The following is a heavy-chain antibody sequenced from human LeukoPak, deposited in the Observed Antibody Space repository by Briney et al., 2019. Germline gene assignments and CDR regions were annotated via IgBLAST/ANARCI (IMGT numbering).Heavy chain of an antibody. CDR3: ARLNSLTAVDTAMAILDY. CDR1: GGSISSYY. CDR2: IYYSGST. V-gene: IGHV4-59*08. J-gene: IGHJ4*01. Sequence: SETLSLPCTVSGGSISSYYWSWIRQPPGKGLEWIGYIYYSGSTNYNPSLKSRVTISVDTSKNQFSLKLSSVTAADTAVYYCARLNSLTAVDTAMAILDYWGQGSLVTVSS. D-gene: IGHD5-18*01.